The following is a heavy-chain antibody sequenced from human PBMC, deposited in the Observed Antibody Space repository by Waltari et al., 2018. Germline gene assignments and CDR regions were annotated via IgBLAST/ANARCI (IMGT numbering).Heavy chain of an antibody. J-gene: IGHJ3*02. V-gene: IGHV4-4*02. D-gene: IGHD6-6*01. CDR3: ARGGDGAARDAFDI. CDR1: GGSIRSSTW. Sequence: QVQLQESGPGLVKHSGTLSLNCAVSGGSIRSSTWWSGLRQPPGKGLEWIGEIYHSGSTNYNPSLKSRVTISVDKSKNQFSLKLSSVTAADTAVYYCARGGDGAARDAFDIWGQGTMVTVSS. CDR2: IYHSGST.